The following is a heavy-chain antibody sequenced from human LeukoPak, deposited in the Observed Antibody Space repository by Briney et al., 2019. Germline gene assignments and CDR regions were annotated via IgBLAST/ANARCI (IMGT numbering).Heavy chain of an antibody. J-gene: IGHJ4*02. Sequence: SETLSLTCTVSGGSISNYYWSWIRQSPGKGLEWMAYIHYSGSNNYNPSLKSRVTISLDTSKNLFSLKLSSVTAADTAVYYCATYLFRGDTHYFVYWGQGIVVTVSS. CDR2: IHYSGSN. D-gene: IGHD3-10*01. V-gene: IGHV4-59*01. CDR1: GGSISNYY. CDR3: ATYLFRGDTHYFVY.